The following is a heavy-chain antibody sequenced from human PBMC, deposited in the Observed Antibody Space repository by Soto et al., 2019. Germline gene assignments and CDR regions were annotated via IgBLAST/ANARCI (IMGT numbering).Heavy chain of an antibody. D-gene: IGHD4-17*01. Sequence: SETLSLTCAVYGGPFSGYYWSWIRQPPGKGLEWIGEINHSGSTNYNPSLKSRVTISVDTSKNQFSLQLSSVTAADTAVYYCARGVGLHTVTYDYWGQGTLVTVS. CDR3: ARGVGLHTVTYDY. CDR2: INHSGST. V-gene: IGHV4-34*01. CDR1: GGPFSGYY. J-gene: IGHJ4*02.